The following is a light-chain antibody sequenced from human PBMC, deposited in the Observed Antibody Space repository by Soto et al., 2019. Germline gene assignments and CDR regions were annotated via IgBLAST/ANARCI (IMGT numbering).Light chain of an antibody. Sequence: PGDGATLACRASQGVRCKSLAWYQKKSCQARRLLSYSVSSSATGIPDRFSGSGSGTDFTLTISRLEPEDFAFYYCQQYGALPVTFGPGITVDIK. J-gene: IGKJ3*01. V-gene: IGKV3-20*01. CDR3: QQYGALPVT. CDR1: QGVRCKS. CDR2: SVS.